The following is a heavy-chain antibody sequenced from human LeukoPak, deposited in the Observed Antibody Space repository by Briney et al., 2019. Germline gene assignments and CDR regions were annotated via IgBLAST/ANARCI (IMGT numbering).Heavy chain of an antibody. J-gene: IGHJ4*02. Sequence: ASVKVSCKASGYTFTSYGISWVRQAPGQGLEWMGWISAHNGNTNYAQKLQGRVTMTTDTSTTTAYMELRGLISDDTAVYYCARDRSIWGTDRETSADSWGQGTLVTVSS. D-gene: IGHD3-16*02. CDR3: ARDRSIWGTDRETSADS. CDR1: GYTFTSYG. CDR2: ISAHNGNT. V-gene: IGHV1-18*01.